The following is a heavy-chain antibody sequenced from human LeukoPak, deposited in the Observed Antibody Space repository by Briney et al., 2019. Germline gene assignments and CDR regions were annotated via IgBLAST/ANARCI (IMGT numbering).Heavy chain of an antibody. CDR1: GFTFSSYA. Sequence: PGGSLRLSCAASGFTFSSYAMSWVRQAPGKGLEWVSAISGSGGSTYYADSVKGRFTISRDNSKNTLYLQMNSLRAEDTAVYYCAKDAKAHSTSSYIPYYYYGMDVWGQGTTVTVSS. CDR2: ISGSGGST. CDR3: AKDAKAHSTSSYIPYYYYGMDV. V-gene: IGHV3-23*01. D-gene: IGHD2-2*01. J-gene: IGHJ6*02.